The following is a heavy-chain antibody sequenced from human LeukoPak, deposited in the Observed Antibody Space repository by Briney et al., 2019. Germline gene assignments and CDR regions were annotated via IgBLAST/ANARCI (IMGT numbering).Heavy chain of an antibody. CDR1: GFTFSDYY. J-gene: IGHJ4*02. V-gene: IGHV3-11*01. Sequence: GGSLRLSCAASGFTFSDYYMSWIRQAPGKGLEWVSYITSSGANIYYADSVKGRFTISRDNAKNSLYLQMNSLRAEDTAMYYCVRDSQTVYYYQHPDFWGQGALVTVSA. CDR2: ITSSGANI. CDR3: VRDSQTVYYYQHPDF. D-gene: IGHD3-10*01.